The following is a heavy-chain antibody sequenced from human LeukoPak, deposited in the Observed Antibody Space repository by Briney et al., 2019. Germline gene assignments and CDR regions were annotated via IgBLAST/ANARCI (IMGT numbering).Heavy chain of an antibody. D-gene: IGHD4-17*01. J-gene: IGHJ4*02. CDR1: GGSFGIYY. V-gene: IGHV4-4*07. CDR2: IYTSGST. Sequence: SETLSLTCTVSGGSFGIYYWSWIRQPAGKGLEYIGRIYTSGSTNYNPSLKSRVTMSVDTSNNQFSLKLSSVTAADTAVYYCARGPTTVTRAFDYWGQGTLVTVSS. CDR3: ARGPTTVTRAFDY.